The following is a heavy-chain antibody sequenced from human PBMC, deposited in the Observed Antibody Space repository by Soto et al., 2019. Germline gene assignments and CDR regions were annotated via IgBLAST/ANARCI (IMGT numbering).Heavy chain of an antibody. CDR3: ARASQCKSYFDCFAWLDY. Sequence: QVQLQESGPGLVRPSETLSLTCTVSSDSISGRYWTWIRQPAGKGLEWIGRIYSSGETNYNPSLTGRVIMSLDTSKNQSSLNLPSVTAADTAVYYCARASQCKSYFDCFAWLDYWGQGTLVTVSS. D-gene: IGHD3-9*01. V-gene: IGHV4-4*07. CDR1: SDSISGRY. J-gene: IGHJ4*02. CDR2: IYSSGET.